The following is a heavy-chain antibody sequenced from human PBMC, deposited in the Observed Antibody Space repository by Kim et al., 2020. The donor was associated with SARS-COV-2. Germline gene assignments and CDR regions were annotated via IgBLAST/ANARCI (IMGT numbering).Heavy chain of an antibody. CDR3: AKGTLLDY. Sequence: GGSTYYADSVKGRFTISRDNSKNSLYLQMNSLRTEDTALYYCAKGTLLDYWGQGTLVTVSS. CDR2: GGST. J-gene: IGHJ4*02. V-gene: IGHV3-43*01.